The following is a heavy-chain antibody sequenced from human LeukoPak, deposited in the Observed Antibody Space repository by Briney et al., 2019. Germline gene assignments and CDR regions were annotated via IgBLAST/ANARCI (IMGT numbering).Heavy chain of an antibody. Sequence: GRSLRLSCAASGFTSSSYGMHWVRQAPGKGLEWVAVISYDGSNINYAESVKGRFTISRDNSKNTLYLQMNSLRAEDTAVYYCAKDQYFVTGYYSHMDVWGKGTTVTISS. V-gene: IGHV3-30*18. CDR2: ISYDGSNI. D-gene: IGHD2-21*02. CDR3: AKDQYFVTGYYSHMDV. J-gene: IGHJ6*03. CDR1: GFTSSSYG.